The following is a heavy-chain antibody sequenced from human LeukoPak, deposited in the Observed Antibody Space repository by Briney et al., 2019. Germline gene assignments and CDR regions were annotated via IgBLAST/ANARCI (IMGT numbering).Heavy chain of an antibody. D-gene: IGHD1-26*01. CDR2: INPNSGGT. CDR3: AILRGGSYDAFDI. J-gene: IGHJ3*02. V-gene: IGHV1-2*02. Sequence: ASVKVSCKASGYTFTGYYMHWVRQAPGQGLEWMGWINPNSGGTNYAQKFQGRVTMTRDTSISTAYMELSRLRSDDTAVYYCAILRGGSYDAFDIWGQGTMVTVSS. CDR1: GYTFTGYY.